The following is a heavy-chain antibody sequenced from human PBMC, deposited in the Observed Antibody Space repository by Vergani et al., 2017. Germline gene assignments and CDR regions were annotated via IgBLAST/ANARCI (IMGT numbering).Heavy chain of an antibody. V-gene: IGHV4-31*03. J-gene: IGHJ3*02. CDR2: IYYSGST. Sequence: QVQLQESGPGLVKPSQTLSLTCTVSGGSISSGGYYWSWIRQHPGKGLEWIGYIYYSGSTYYNPSLKSRVTISIDTSKNQFSLKLRSVTAADTAGYYCARPQDILTGYSAFDIWGQGTMVTVSS. D-gene: IGHD3-9*01. CDR1: GGSISSGGYY. CDR3: ARPQDILTGYSAFDI.